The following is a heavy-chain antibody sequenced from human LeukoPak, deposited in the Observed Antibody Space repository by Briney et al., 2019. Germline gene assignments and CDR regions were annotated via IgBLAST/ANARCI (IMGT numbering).Heavy chain of an antibody. CDR2: INQSGAT. J-gene: IGHJ6*03. CDR1: GGSFSGYY. CDR3: ARRTWYGTTYYYYFMDV. V-gene: IGHV4-34*01. Sequence: SETLSLTCAVYGGSFSGYYWSWIRQSPGKGLEWIGEINQSGATNYNPSLKSRVTISLDTSKNQFSLNLRSVSAAESAMYYCARRTWYGTTYYYYFMDVWGKGTTVTVSS. D-gene: IGHD6-13*01.